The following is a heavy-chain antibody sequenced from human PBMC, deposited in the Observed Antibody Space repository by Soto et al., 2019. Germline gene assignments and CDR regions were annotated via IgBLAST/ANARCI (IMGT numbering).Heavy chain of an antibody. Sequence: PSETLSLTCTVSGGSISSGGYYWSWIRQHPGKGLEWIGYIYYSGSTYYNPSLKSRVTISVDTSKNQFSLKLSSVTAADTAVYYCARAQQQEYYYDSSGYSGRDNWFDPWGQGTLVTVYS. CDR1: GGSISSGGYY. CDR3: ARAQQQEYYYDSSGYSGRDNWFDP. V-gene: IGHV4-31*03. J-gene: IGHJ5*02. D-gene: IGHD3-22*01. CDR2: IYYSGST.